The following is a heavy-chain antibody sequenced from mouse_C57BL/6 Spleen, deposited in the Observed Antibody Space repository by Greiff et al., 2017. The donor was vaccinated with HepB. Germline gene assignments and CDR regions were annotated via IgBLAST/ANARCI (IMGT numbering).Heavy chain of an antibody. D-gene: IGHD1-1*01. Sequence: QVQLKESGAELARPGASVKLSCKASGYTFTSYGISWVKQRTGQGLEWIGEIYPRSGNTYYNEKFKGKATLTADKSSSTAYMELRSLTSEDSAVYFCARVGYGSSKPYWGQGTLVTVSA. CDR1: GYTFTSYG. CDR3: ARVGYGSSKPY. J-gene: IGHJ3*01. V-gene: IGHV1-81*01. CDR2: IYPRSGNT.